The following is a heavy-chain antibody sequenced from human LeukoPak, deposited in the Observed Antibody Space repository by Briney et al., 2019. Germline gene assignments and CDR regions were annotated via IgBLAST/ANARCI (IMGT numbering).Heavy chain of an antibody. D-gene: IGHD4-11*01. J-gene: IGHJ4*02. V-gene: IGHV1-2*02. CDR1: GYTFTGNY. CDR2: INPNSGGT. Sequence: ASVKVSCKASGYTFTGNYIHWVRQAPGQGLEWMGWINPNSGGTNYAQKFQGRVTMTRDTSISTAYMELSRLTSDDTAVYYCARDAIVREYSNSDYWGQGTLVTVSS. CDR3: ARDAIVREYSNSDY.